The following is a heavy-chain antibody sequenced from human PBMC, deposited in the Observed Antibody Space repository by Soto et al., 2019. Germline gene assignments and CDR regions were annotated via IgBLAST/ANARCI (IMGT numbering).Heavy chain of an antibody. J-gene: IGHJ5*02. CDR3: ARDWHPRFDP. Sequence: AASVKVSCKASGYSFSSYGITWVRQAPGQGLEWMGWISPSSGETNYAQKFQGRVTVTTDTSTTTTYLELRSLKSDDTAVYYCARDWHPRFDPWGPGTLVTVSS. V-gene: IGHV1-18*01. CDR2: ISPSSGET. CDR1: GYSFSSYG.